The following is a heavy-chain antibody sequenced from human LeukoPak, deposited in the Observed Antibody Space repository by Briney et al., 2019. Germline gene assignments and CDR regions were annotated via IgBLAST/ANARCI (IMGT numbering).Heavy chain of an antibody. CDR3: ARDDIVVVPAARPNWFDP. V-gene: IGHV1-24*01. D-gene: IGHD2-2*01. J-gene: IGHJ5*02. CDR2: FDPEDGET. Sequence: GASVTVSCKVSGYTLTQLSMHWVRQAPGKGLEWMGGFDPEDGETIYAQKLQGRVTMTTDTSTSTAYLELRSLRSDDTAVYYCARDDIVVVPAARPNWFDPWGQGTLVTVSS. CDR1: GYTLTQLS.